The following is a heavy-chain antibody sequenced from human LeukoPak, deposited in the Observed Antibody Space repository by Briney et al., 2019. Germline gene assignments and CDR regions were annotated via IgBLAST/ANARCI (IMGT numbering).Heavy chain of an antibody. CDR3: ARDPYSGNYGNYYYYMDV. CDR1: GFTFSSYG. V-gene: IGHV3-21*01. J-gene: IGHJ6*03. CDR2: ISHSGSL. Sequence: GGTLRLSCAASGFTFSSYGMSWVRQAPGKGLEWVSSISHSGSLSYADSVKGRFTISRDNAKNSLYLQMNSLRAEDTALYFCARDPYSGNYGNYYYYMDVWGKGTTVTISS. D-gene: IGHD1-26*01.